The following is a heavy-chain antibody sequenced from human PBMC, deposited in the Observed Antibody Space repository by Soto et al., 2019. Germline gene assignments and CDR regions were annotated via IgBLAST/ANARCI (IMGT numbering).Heavy chain of an antibody. CDR1: GYTFTSYG. D-gene: IGHD2-2*03. J-gene: IGHJ6*02. Sequence: GASVKVSCKASGYTFTSYGISWVRQAPGQGLEWMGWISAYNGNTNYAQKLQGRVTMTTDTSTSTAYMELRSLRSDDTAVYYCARYVVGYCSSTSCYDYYYYYGMDVWGQGTTVTVSS. CDR2: ISAYNGNT. V-gene: IGHV1-18*01. CDR3: ARYVVGYCSSTSCYDYYYYYGMDV.